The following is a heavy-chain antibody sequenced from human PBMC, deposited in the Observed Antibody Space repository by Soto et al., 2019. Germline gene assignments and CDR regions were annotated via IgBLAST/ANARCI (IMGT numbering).Heavy chain of an antibody. J-gene: IGHJ6*02. D-gene: IGHD2-2*01. CDR1: GFTFSSYW. V-gene: IGHV3-74*01. CDR2: INSDGSST. CDR3: ARVHLVPAAMSQDYYGMDV. Sequence: GGSLRLSCAASGFTFSSYWMHWVRQAPGKGLVWVSRINSDGSSTSYADSVKGRFTISRDNAKNTLYLQMNSLRAEDTAVYYCARVHLVPAAMSQDYYGMDVWGQGTTVTVSS.